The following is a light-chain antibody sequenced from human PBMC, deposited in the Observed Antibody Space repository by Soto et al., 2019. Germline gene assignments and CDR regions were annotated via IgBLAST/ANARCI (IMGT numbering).Light chain of an antibody. Sequence: AIRMTQSPSSLSASTGDRVTITCRASQDVSTNLAWYQQKPGEAPKLLVSAISNLQTGVPSRFSGSGSGTDFTLTIYGLQSEDFATYYCQQYFSYPITFGQGTRLEI. CDR3: QQYFSYPIT. J-gene: IGKJ5*01. CDR1: QDVSTN. CDR2: AIS. V-gene: IGKV1-8*01.